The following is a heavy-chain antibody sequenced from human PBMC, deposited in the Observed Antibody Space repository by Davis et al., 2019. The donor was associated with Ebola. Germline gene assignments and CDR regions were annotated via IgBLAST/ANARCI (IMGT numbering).Heavy chain of an antibody. CDR1: GYSLTSYC. Sequence: CTGSGYSLTSYCIGCLRQLPRKGLEWMGIIYPGDSDTRYSPSFQGEVTISADKSISTAYLQWSSLKASDTAMYYCATWAPDGNSPRGYWGQGTLVTVSS. CDR3: ATWAPDGNSPRGY. CDR2: IYPGDSDT. J-gene: IGHJ4*02. D-gene: IGHD4-23*01. V-gene: IGHV5-51*01.